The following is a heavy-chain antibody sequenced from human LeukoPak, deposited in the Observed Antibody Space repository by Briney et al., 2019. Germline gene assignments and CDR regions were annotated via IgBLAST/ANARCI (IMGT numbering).Heavy chain of an antibody. V-gene: IGHV3-7*01. CDR2: IKQDGSEK. D-gene: IGHD6-6*01. CDR1: GFTFSSYW. J-gene: IGHJ5*02. CDR3: ARVGGIAARCWFDP. Sequence: GGSLRLSCAASGFTFSSYWMSWVRQAPGEGLEWVANIKQDGSEKYYVDSVKGRFTISRDNAKNSLCLQMNSLRAEDTAVYYCARVGGIAARCWFDPWGQGTLVTVSS.